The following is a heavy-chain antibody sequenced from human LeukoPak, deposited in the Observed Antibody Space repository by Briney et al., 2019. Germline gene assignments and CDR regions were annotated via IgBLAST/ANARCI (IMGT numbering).Heavy chain of an antibody. J-gene: IGHJ4*02. CDR1: GGSISSGGYY. CDR2: IYHSGST. Sequence: SQTLSLTCTVSGGSISSGGYYWSWIRQPPGKGLEWIGYIYHSGSTYYNPSLKSRVTMSVDTSKNQFSLKLSSVTAADTAVYYCARDYDFWSGYSTPRFDYWGQGTLVTVSS. V-gene: IGHV4-30-2*01. D-gene: IGHD3-3*01. CDR3: ARDYDFWSGYSTPRFDY.